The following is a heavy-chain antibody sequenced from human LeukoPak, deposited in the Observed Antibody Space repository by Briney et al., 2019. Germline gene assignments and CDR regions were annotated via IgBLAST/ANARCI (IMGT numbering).Heavy chain of an antibody. CDR2: ISYDGSNQ. V-gene: IGHV3-30*04. Sequence: GGSLRLSCAASGFTFDSYAMYWVRQAPGKGLECVAVISYDGSNQYYADSVKGRFTISRDKSKNTLYVQMNSLRAKDTAVYYCARDSVIHYYYGMDVWGQGTTVTVSS. CDR3: ARDSVIHYYYGMDV. J-gene: IGHJ6*02. CDR1: GFTFDSYA. D-gene: IGHD2/OR15-2a*01.